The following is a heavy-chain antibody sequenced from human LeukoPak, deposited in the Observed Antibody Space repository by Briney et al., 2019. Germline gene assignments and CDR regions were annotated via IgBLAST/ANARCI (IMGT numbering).Heavy chain of an antibody. V-gene: IGHV3-74*03. J-gene: IGHJ4*02. CDR3: AKARIGAVAGTDFDY. CDR1: GFIFTDYW. CDR2: IRGDGRAT. D-gene: IGHD6-19*01. Sequence: GGSMRLSCAASGFIFTDYWMHWVRQAPGEGLVWVARIRGDGRATTYADSVKGRFTISRDNAMSTVFLQMKSLRAEDTAVYYCAKARIGAVAGTDFDYWGQGTLVTVSS.